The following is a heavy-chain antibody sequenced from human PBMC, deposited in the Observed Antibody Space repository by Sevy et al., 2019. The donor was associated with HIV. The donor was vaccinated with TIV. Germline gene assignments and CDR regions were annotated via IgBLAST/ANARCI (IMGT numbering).Heavy chain of an antibody. CDR1: GFTFINYA. V-gene: IGHV3-23*01. J-gene: IGHJ2*01. CDR2: ISGGGACT. D-gene: IGHD6-6*01. CDR3: AKHYLHDIAAVWYFDL. Sequence: GGSLRLSCAASGFTFINYAMSWVRQAPGKGREGKGLEWVSTISGGGACTYYADSVRGRFTIPCDSSKNTLYLQVNSLRVEDTAVYYCAKHYLHDIAAVWYFDLWGRGTLVTVSS.